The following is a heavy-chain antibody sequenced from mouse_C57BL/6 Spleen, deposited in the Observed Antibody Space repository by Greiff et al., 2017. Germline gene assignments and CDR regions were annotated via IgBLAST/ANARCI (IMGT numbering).Heavy chain of an antibody. CDR2: ISYDGSN. Sequence: EVQRVESGPGLVKPSQSLSLTCSVTGYSITSGYYWNWIRQFPGNKLEWMGYISYDGSNNYNPSLKNRISITRDTSKNQFFLKLNSVTTEDTATYYCARDDPAWFAYWGQGTLVTVSA. J-gene: IGHJ3*01. CDR1: GYSITSGYY. CDR3: ARDDPAWFAY. V-gene: IGHV3-6*01.